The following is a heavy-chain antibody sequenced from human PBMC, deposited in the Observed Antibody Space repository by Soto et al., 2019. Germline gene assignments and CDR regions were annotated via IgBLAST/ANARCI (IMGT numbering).Heavy chain of an antibody. J-gene: IGHJ6*02. CDR3: ARDQAKGSSELPYYGMDV. V-gene: IGHV1-3*01. Sequence: VASVKVSFKASGYTFTSYAMHWVRQAPGQRLEWMGWINAGNGNTKYSQKFQGRVTITRDTSASTAYMELSSLRSEDTAVYYCARDQAKGSSELPYYGMDVWGQGTTVTVS. CDR2: INAGNGNT. CDR1: GYTFTSYA. D-gene: IGHD6-6*01.